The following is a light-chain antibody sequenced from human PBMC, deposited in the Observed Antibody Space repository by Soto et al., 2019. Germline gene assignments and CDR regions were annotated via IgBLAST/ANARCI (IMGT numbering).Light chain of an antibody. J-gene: IGLJ1*01. CDR2: DVI. CDR3: AAWDDSLNGYV. V-gene: IGLV2-11*01. CDR1: SSDVGGYNF. Sequence: QSALTQPRSVSGSPGQSVTISCTGTSSDVGGYNFVSWFQQHPGKAPKLIIYDVIKRPSGVPDRFSGSKSGTSASLAISGLQSEDEADYYCAAWDDSLNGYVFGTGTKVTVL.